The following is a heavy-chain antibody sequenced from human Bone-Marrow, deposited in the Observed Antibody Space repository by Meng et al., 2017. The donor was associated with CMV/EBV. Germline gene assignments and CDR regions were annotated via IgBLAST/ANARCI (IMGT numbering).Heavy chain of an antibody. D-gene: IGHD2-2*02. CDR1: GYTFTSYD. V-gene: IGHV1-8*03. CDR2: MNPNSGNT. CDR3: ARGGSEVVPAAIGYYGMDV. J-gene: IGHJ6*02. Sequence: ASVKVSCKASGYTFTSYDINWVRQATGQGLEWMGWMNPNSGNTGYAQKFQGRVTITTDESTSTAYMELSSLRSEDTAVYYCARGGSEVVPAAIGYYGMDVWGQGTTVTVSS.